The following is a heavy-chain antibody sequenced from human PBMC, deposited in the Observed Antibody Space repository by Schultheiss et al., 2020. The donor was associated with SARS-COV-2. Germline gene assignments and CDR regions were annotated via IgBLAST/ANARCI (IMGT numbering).Heavy chain of an antibody. CDR3: AKAGGEYSSSSIDY. V-gene: IGHV4-30-2*02. D-gene: IGHD6-6*01. CDR2: IYHSGST. Sequence: SETLSLTCAVSGGSISSGGYSWSWIRQPPGKGLEWIGYIYHSGSTYYNPSLKSRVTISVDTSKNQFSLKLSSVTAADTAVYYCAKAGGEYSSSSIDYWGQGTLVTVSS. CDR1: GGSISSGGYS. J-gene: IGHJ4*02.